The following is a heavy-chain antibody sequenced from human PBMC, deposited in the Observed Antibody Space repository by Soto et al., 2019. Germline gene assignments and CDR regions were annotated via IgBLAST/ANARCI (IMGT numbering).Heavy chain of an antibody. CDR2: ISAYNGNT. D-gene: IGHD2-15*01. V-gene: IGHV1-18*01. J-gene: IGHJ6*03. CDR3: ARDHTPYYCSGGSCYPRDYYYMDV. Sequence: ASVKVSCKASGYTFTSYGISWVRQAPGQGLEWMGWISAYNGNTNYAQKLQGRVTMTTDTSTSTAYMELRSLRSDDTAVYYCARDHTPYYCSGGSCYPRDYYYMDVWGKGTTDTVSS. CDR1: GYTFTSYG.